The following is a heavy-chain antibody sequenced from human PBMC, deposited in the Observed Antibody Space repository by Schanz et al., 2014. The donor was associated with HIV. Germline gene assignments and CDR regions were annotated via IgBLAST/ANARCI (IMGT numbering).Heavy chain of an antibody. V-gene: IGHV1-8*03. CDR2: VNPKSGNT. D-gene: IGHD5-18*01. CDR3: ASGRFDTVIWWGDAFLI. Sequence: QVQLVQSGAEVQKPGASVKVSCKASGYSFTSYDINWVRQATGQGLEWMGWVNPKSGNTGYAQKFQGRVTITADESTSTAYMELSSLRSEDTAVYYCASGRFDTVIWWGDAFLIWGRGTMVTVSS. CDR1: GYSFTSYD. J-gene: IGHJ3*02.